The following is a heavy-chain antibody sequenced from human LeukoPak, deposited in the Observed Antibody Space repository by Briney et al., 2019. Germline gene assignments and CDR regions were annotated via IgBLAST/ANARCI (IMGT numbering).Heavy chain of an antibody. CDR2: ISSSSSYI. CDR1: GFTFSSYA. D-gene: IGHD3-10*01. CDR3: ARDGGSGSYYNKGYFQH. Sequence: GGSLRLSCAASGFTFSSYAMSWVRQAPGKGLEWVSSISSSSSYIYYADSVKGRFTISRDNAKNSLYLQMNSLRAEDTAVYYCARDGGSGSYYNKGYFQHWGQGTLVTVSS. J-gene: IGHJ1*01. V-gene: IGHV3-21*01.